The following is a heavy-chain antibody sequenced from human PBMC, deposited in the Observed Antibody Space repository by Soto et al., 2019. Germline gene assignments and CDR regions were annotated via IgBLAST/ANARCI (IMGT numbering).Heavy chain of an antibody. V-gene: IGHV4-31*03. J-gene: IGHJ6*03. Sequence: SETLSLTCTVSGGSISSGGYYWSWIRQHPGKGLEWIGYIYYSGSTYYNQSLKSRVTISVDTSKNQFSLKLSSVTAADTAVYYCARDRGPFLGYCSSTSCYEHYYYYMDVWGKGTTVTVSS. D-gene: IGHD2-2*01. CDR1: GGSISSGGYY. CDR3: ARDRGPFLGYCSSTSCYEHYYYYMDV. CDR2: IYYSGST.